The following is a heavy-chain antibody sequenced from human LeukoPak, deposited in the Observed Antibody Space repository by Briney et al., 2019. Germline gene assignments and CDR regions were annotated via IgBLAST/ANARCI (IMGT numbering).Heavy chain of an antibody. Sequence: GASVKVSCEASGYTFTSYGISWVRQAPGQGLEWMGWISAYNGNTNYAQKLQGRVTMTTDTSTSTAYMELRSLRSDDTAVYYCARTYYDFWSGYSGGNYWGQGTLVTVSS. D-gene: IGHD3-3*01. CDR2: ISAYNGNT. V-gene: IGHV1-18*01. CDR1: GYTFTSYG. J-gene: IGHJ4*02. CDR3: ARTYYDFWSGYSGGNY.